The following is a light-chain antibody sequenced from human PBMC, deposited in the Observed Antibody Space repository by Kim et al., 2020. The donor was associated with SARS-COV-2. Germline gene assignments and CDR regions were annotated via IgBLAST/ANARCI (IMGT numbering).Light chain of an antibody. CDR2: GAS. V-gene: IGKV3-15*01. CDR3: QQYNNWPPLT. J-gene: IGKJ4*01. Sequence: SPGYRVTLAGRASQSVSGDLAWYQQKLGQAPRLLIYGASTRATGIPARLIGSGSGTEFTLTISSLQSEDFALYYCQQYNNWPPLTFGGGTKVDIK. CDR1: QSVSGD.